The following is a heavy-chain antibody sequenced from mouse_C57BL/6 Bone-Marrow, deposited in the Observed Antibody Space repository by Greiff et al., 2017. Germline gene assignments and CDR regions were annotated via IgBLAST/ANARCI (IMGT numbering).Heavy chain of an antibody. D-gene: IGHD2-5*01. V-gene: IGHV1-76*01. Sequence: QVQLQQSGAELVRPGASVKLSCKASGYTFTDYYINWVKQRPGQGLEWIARIYPGSGNTYYNEKFKGKATLTAEKSSSTAYMQLSSLTSEDSAVYFCARWAYSNFYYAMDYSGQGTSVTVSS. CDR2: IYPGSGNT. CDR1: GYTFTDYY. J-gene: IGHJ4*01. CDR3: ARWAYSNFYYAMDY.